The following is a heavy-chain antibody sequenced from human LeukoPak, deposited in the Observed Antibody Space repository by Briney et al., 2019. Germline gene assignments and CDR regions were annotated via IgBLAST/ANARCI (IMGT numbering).Heavy chain of an antibody. Sequence: SETLSLTCAVYGGSFSGYYWIWIRQPPGKGLEWIGEINHSGSTNYNPSLKSRVTISVDTSKNQFSLKLSSVTAADTAVYYCARGRRWLQSLGLFDYWGQGTLVTVSS. J-gene: IGHJ4*02. D-gene: IGHD5-24*01. CDR1: GGSFSGYY. CDR2: INHSGST. V-gene: IGHV4-34*01. CDR3: ARGRRWLQSLGLFDY.